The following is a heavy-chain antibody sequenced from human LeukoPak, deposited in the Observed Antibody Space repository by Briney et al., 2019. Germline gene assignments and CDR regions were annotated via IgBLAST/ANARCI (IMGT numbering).Heavy chain of an antibody. J-gene: IGHJ5*02. CDR2: MYHSGRI. V-gene: IGHV4-38-2*02. D-gene: IGHD2-15*01. CDR3: ASGVVVVADYHNWFDP. Sequence: SGTLSLTCTVSGYSISSGYYWGWIRQPPGKGLEWIGSMYHSGRIYYNPSLKSRVTISVDTSKNQFSLKLSSVTAADTAVYYCASGVVVVADYHNWFDPWGQGTLVTVSS. CDR1: GYSISSGYY.